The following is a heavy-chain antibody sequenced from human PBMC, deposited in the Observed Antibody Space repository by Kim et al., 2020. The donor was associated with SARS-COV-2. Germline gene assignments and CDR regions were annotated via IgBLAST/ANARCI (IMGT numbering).Heavy chain of an antibody. CDR3: AKGSGWALDY. V-gene: IGHV1-3*01. D-gene: IGHD6-19*01. J-gene: IGHJ4*02. Sequence: TKYSQKFRGRVTITRDTTASTAYMELSSLRSEDTAVYYCAKGSGWALDYWGQGTLVTVAS. CDR2: T.